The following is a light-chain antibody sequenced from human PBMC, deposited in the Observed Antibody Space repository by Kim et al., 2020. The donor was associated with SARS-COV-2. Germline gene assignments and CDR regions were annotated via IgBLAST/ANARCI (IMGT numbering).Light chain of an antibody. Sequence: SYELTQPPSVSVSPGQTARITCSGDALPKQYAYWYQQKPGQAPVLVIYKDSERPSGIPERFSGSSSGTTVTLTISGVQAEDEAGYYCQSLDSSGAYHVVFGGGTQLTV. CDR3: QSLDSSGAYHVV. CDR1: ALPKQY. J-gene: IGLJ2*01. CDR2: KDS. V-gene: IGLV3-25*03.